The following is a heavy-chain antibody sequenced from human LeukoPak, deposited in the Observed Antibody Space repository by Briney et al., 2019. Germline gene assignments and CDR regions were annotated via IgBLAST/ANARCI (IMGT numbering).Heavy chain of an antibody. CDR1: GFIFSTYW. CDR3: AKDMAHHRRYYYDSSGRGSLDY. J-gene: IGHJ4*02. CDR2: IKQDGSEK. Sequence: PGGSLRLSCAASGFIFSTYWMSWVRQAPGKGLEWVANIKQDGSEKNYVDSVKGRFTISRDNSKNSLYLQMNSLRAEDTALYYCAKDMAHHRRYYYDSSGRGSLDYWGQGTLVTVSS. V-gene: IGHV3-7*03. D-gene: IGHD3-22*01.